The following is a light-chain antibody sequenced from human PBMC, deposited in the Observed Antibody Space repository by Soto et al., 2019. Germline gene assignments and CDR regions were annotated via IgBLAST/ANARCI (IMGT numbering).Light chain of an antibody. CDR2: DTS. V-gene: IGKV3-11*01. CDR3: QQRNSWPPQFT. CDR1: QSVGSY. Sequence: EIVLTQSPATLSLSPGERATLSCRASQSVGSYLAWYQQKPGQAPRLLIYDTSNRATGIPARFSGSGSGTDFTLTISSLEPEDFAVYYCQQRNSWPPQFTVGPGTKVDIK. J-gene: IGKJ3*01.